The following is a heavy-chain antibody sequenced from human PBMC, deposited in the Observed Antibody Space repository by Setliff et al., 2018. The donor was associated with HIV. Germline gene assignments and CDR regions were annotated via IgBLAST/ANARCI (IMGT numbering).Heavy chain of an antibody. Sequence: SGPTLVNPTQTLTLTCTFSGFSLSTSGVCVGWIRQPPGKALEWLALIYWDDDKRYSPSLKSRLTITKDTSKNRVVLTMTNMDPVDTATYYCAHILQDPPSHFYYYFYMDVWVKGTTVTVSS. CDR3: AHILQDPPSHFYYYFYMDV. V-gene: IGHV2-5*02. J-gene: IGHJ6*03. CDR1: GFSLSTSGVC. CDR2: IYWDDDK. D-gene: IGHD3-3*02.